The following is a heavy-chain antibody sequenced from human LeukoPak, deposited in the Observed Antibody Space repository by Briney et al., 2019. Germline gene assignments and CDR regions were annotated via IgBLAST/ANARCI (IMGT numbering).Heavy chain of an antibody. CDR1: GGSFSNYY. J-gene: IGHJ6*03. D-gene: IGHD3-10*01. Sequence: PSETLSLTCTVSGGSFSNYYWTWIRQPPGKGLEWSGYIYYTGSTNYNPSLKSRVTISVATSKNQFSLKLSSVTAADTAVYYCARRPRTKFGAHYYYYMDVWGKGTTVTISS. CDR2: IYYTGST. V-gene: IGHV4-59*12. CDR3: ARRPRTKFGAHYYYYMDV.